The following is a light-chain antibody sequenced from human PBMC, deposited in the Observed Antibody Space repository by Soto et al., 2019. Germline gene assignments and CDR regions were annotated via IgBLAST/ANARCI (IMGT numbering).Light chain of an antibody. J-gene: IGLJ1*01. Sequence: QSALTQPPSASGSPGQSVAISCTGTSSDVGGYNYVSWYQQHPGKAPKLMIYEVNKRPSGVPDRFSGSKSGTSASLAITGLQAEDEADYYCQSYDLRLTAYVFGTGTKLTVL. CDR3: QSYDLRLTAYV. V-gene: IGLV2-8*01. CDR1: SSDVGGYNY. CDR2: EVN.